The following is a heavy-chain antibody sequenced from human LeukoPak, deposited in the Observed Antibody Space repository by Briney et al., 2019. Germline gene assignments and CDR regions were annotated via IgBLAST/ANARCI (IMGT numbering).Heavy chain of an antibody. CDR3: VRVDYRDEGIYY. D-gene: IGHD4/OR15-4a*01. CDR2: IKSKTDGGTI. CDR1: GFPFTNAW. Sequence: GGSLRLSCAASGFPFTNAWMNWVRQAPGKGLEWVGRIKSKTDGGTIDYAAPVKGRFTISRDDSKNTLYLQMNSLRAEDTAVYHCVRVDYRDEGIYYWGQGTLVTVSS. V-gene: IGHV3-15*07. J-gene: IGHJ4*02.